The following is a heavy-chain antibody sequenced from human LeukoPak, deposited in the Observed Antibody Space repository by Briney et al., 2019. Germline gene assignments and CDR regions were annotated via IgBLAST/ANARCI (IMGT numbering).Heavy chain of an antibody. CDR3: ARTRSSSWKYYYYMDV. CDR1: GGSISSYY. V-gene: IGHV4-59*01. CDR2: IYYSGST. D-gene: IGHD6-13*01. Sequence: SETLSLTCTVSGGSISSYYWSWIRQPPGKGLEWIGYIYYSGSTNYNPSLKSRVTISVDTSKNQFSLRLSSVTAADTAVYYCARTRSSSWKYYYYMDVWGKGTTVTVSS. J-gene: IGHJ6*03.